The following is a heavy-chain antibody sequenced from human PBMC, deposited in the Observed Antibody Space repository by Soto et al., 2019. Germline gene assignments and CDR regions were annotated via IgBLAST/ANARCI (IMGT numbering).Heavy chain of an antibody. Sequence: PSETLSLTCAVSGGSISSGGYSWSWIRQPPGKGLEWIGYIYHSGSTYYNPSLKSRVTISVDTSKNQFSLKLSSVTAADTAVYYCARDNFNYYGMDVWGQGTTVTVSS. V-gene: IGHV4-30-2*05. CDR2: IYHSGST. CDR1: GGSISSGGYS. J-gene: IGHJ6*02. CDR3: ARDNFNYYGMDV.